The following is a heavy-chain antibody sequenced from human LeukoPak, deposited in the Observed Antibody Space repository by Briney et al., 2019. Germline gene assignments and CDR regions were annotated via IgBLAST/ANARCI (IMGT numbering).Heavy chain of an antibody. CDR3: ARGRGHGSGSRPYYYGMDV. CDR2: INHSGST. D-gene: IGHD3-10*01. Sequence: SETLSLTCAVYGRSFSGYYWSWIRQPPGKGLEWIGEINHSGSTNYNPSLKSRVTISADTSKNQFSLKLSSVTAADTSVYYCARGRGHGSGSRPYYYGMDVWGQGTTVTVSS. V-gene: IGHV4-34*01. J-gene: IGHJ6*02. CDR1: GRSFSGYY.